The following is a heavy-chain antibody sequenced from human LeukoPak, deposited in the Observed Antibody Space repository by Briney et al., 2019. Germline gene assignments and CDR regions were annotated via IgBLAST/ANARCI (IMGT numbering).Heavy chain of an antibody. J-gene: IGHJ4*02. CDR2: IKSKTDGGTT. CDR1: GFTFSNAW. V-gene: IGHV3-15*01. CDR3: TTTIAAAGATDY. Sequence: PGGSLRLSCAASGFTFSNAWMSWVRQAPGKGLEWVGRIKSKTDGGTTDYAAPVKGRFTISRDDSKNTLYLQMNSLKTEDTAAYYCTTTIAAAGATDYWGQGTLVTVSS. D-gene: IGHD6-13*01.